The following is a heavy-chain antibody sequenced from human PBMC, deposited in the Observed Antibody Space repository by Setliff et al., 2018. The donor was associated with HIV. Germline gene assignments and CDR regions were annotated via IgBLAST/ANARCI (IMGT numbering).Heavy chain of an antibody. CDR3: ARGDGGSYYPGI. Sequence: PSETLSLTCTVSGGSISNYYWSWIRQPPGKGLEWIGYISYTGTTKYNPSLKSRVTISVDTSKNQFSLKLRSVTAADTAVYYCARGDGGSYYPGIWGQGTMVTVSS. CDR1: GGSISNYY. V-gene: IGHV4-59*12. J-gene: IGHJ3*02. D-gene: IGHD1-26*01. CDR2: ISYTGTT.